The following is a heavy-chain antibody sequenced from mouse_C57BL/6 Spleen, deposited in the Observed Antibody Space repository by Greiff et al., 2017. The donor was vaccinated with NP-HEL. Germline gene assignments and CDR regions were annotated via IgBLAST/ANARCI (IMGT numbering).Heavy chain of an antibody. J-gene: IGHJ2*01. CDR2: IYPRSGNT. V-gene: IGHV1-81*01. Sequence: QVQLQQSGAELARPGASVKLSCKASGYTFTSYGISWVKQRTGQGLEWIGEIYPRSGNTYYNEKFKGKATLTADKSSSTAYMELRSLTSEDSAVYFCAREAYYSNRYYFDYWGQGTTLTVSS. CDR1: GYTFTSYG. D-gene: IGHD2-5*01. CDR3: AREAYYSNRYYFDY.